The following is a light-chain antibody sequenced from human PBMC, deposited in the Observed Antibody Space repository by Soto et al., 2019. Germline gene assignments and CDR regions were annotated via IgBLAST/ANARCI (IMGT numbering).Light chain of an antibody. CDR2: GAS. CDR3: QQYDNWPPWT. V-gene: IGKV3-15*01. CDR1: QSVSTN. J-gene: IGKJ1*01. Sequence: EIVMTQSPATLSVSPGERATLSCRASQSVSTNVAWFQQKPGQAPRLLIYGASTRATGISARFSGSGSGTEFTLTISSLLSEDFAVYYCQQYDNWPPWTFGQGTKVEIK.